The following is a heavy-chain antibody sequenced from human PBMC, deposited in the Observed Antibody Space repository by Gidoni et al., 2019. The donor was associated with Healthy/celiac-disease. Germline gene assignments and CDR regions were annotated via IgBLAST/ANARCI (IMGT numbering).Heavy chain of an antibody. CDR1: GGSVSSGSYY. V-gene: IGHV4-61*01. D-gene: IGHD6-19*01. CDR2: IYYSGST. Sequence: QVQLQESGPGLVTPPETLSLTCTVSGGSVSSGSYYWSWIRQPPGKGLEWIGYIYYSGSTNYNPSLKSRVTISVDTSKNQFSLKLSSVTAADTAVYYCARDIAVAGNYFDYWGQGTLVTVSS. CDR3: ARDIAVAGNYFDY. J-gene: IGHJ4*02.